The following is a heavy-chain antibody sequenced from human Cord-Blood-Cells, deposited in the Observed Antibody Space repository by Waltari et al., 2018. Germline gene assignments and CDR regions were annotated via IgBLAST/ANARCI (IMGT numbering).Heavy chain of an antibody. V-gene: IGHV3-30-3*01. J-gene: IGHJ4*02. CDR3: AREEAAMDY. D-gene: IGHD5-18*01. CDR2: ISYDGSNK. CDR1: GFTFSSSA. Sequence: QVQLVESGGGVVQPGRSLRLSCAASGFTFSSSAMHWVRQAPGKGLEWVAVISYDGSNKYYADSVKGRFTISRDNSKNTLYLQMNSLRAEDTAVYYCAREEAAMDYWGQGTLVTVSS.